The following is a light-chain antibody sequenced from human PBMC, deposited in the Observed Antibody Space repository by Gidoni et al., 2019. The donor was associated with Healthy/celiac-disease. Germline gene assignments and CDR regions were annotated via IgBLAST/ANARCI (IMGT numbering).Light chain of an antibody. V-gene: IGLV3-1*01. CDR2: QDS. CDR1: KLGDKY. J-gene: IGLJ2*01. CDR3: QAWDSSVV. Sequence: SYELTHPPPVSVAPGQTASITCSGDKLGDKYACWYQQTPGQPPVLVIYQDSKRPSGIPGRFSGSNSGNTATLTISGTQAMDEADYYCQAWDSSVVFGGGTKLTVL.